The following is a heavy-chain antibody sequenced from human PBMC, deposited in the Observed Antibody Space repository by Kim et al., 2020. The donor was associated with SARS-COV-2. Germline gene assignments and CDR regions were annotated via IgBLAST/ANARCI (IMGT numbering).Heavy chain of an antibody. D-gene: IGHD3-9*01. V-gene: IGHV4-34*01. CDR2: INHSGST. Sequence: SETLSLTCAVYGGSFSGYYWSWIRQPPGEGLEWIGEINHSGSTNYNPSLKSRVTISVDTSKNQFSLKLSSVTAADTAVYYCARGRDYDILTGYPNYYFDYCGQGTLVTVSS. CDR3: ARGRDYDILTGYPNYYFDY. CDR1: GGSFSGYY. J-gene: IGHJ4*02.